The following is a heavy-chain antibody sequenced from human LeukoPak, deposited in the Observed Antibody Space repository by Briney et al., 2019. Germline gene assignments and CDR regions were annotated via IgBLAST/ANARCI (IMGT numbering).Heavy chain of an antibody. J-gene: IGHJ4*02. CDR2: ISSSGSTI. D-gene: IGHD3-9*01. CDR1: GFTFSSYE. Sequence: GGSLRLSCAASGFTFSSYEMNWVRQAPGKGLEWVSYISSSGSTIYYADSVKGRFTISRDNAKNSPYLQMNSLRAEDTAVYYCARGANILTGYPYYFDCWGQGTLVTVSS. V-gene: IGHV3-48*03. CDR3: ARGANILTGYPYYFDC.